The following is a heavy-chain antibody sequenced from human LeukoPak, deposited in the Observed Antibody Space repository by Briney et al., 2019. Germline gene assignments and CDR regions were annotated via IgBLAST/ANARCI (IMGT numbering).Heavy chain of an antibody. V-gene: IGHV4-59*01. CDR1: GGSISSYY. D-gene: IGHD6-19*01. CDR2: IYYSGST. Sequence: SETLSLTCTVSGGSISSYYWSWIRQPPGKGLEWIGYIYYSGSTNYNPSLKSRVTISVDTSKNQFSLKLSSVTAADTAVYYCARDGRFSSGWYNNWFDPWGQGTLVTVSS. J-gene: IGHJ5*02. CDR3: ARDGRFSSGWYNNWFDP.